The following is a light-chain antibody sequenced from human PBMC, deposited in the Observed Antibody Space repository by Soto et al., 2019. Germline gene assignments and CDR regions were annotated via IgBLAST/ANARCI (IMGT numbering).Light chain of an antibody. CDR1: QSVSRY. V-gene: IGKV3-11*01. Sequence: EIVLTQSPATLSLSPGERATLSCKASQSVSRYLAWYQHKPGQAPRLLIYDASNRATGFPARFSGSGSGTDFTLTISSLEPEDFAVYYCQQRQYWPPITFGQGTRLEIK. CDR2: DAS. J-gene: IGKJ5*01. CDR3: QQRQYWPPIT.